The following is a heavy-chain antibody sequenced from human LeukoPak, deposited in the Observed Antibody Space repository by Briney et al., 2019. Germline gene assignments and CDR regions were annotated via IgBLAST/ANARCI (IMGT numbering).Heavy chain of an antibody. D-gene: IGHD1-14*01. Sequence: SETLSLTCAVSGGSISSSNWWSWVRQPPGKGLEWIGEIYHSGSTNYNPSLKSRVTISVDKSKNQFSLKLSSVTAADTAVYYCARGTRGRCSFLGHWGQGTLVTVSS. CDR3: ARGTRGRCSFLGH. J-gene: IGHJ4*02. CDR1: GGSISSSNW. CDR2: IYHSGST. V-gene: IGHV4-4*02.